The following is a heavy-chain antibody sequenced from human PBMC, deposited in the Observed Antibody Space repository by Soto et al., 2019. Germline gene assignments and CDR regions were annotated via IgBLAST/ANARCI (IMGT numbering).Heavy chain of an antibody. CDR2: IYHSGST. CDR3: ARVGDYYYGMDV. J-gene: IGHJ6*02. CDR1: GYSISSGYY. Sequence: SETLSLTCAVSGYSISSGYYWGWIRQPPGKGLEWIGSIYHSGSTYYNPSLKSRVTISVDTSKNQFSLKLSSVTAADTAVYYCARVGDYYYGMDVWGQGTTVTVSS. V-gene: IGHV4-38-2*01.